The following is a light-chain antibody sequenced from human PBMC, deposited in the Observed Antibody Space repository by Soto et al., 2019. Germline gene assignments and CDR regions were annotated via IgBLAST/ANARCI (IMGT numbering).Light chain of an antibody. Sequence: DIQMTQSPSTLSGSVGDRVTITCRASQAISSHLAWYQQKPGKAPNLLIYGASTLQSGVPSRFSGSGSGTQFTLTISSLQPEDFATYYCQQLNSYPLTFGPGTKVDIK. CDR1: QAISSH. CDR3: QQLNSYPLT. CDR2: GAS. J-gene: IGKJ3*01. V-gene: IGKV1-9*01.